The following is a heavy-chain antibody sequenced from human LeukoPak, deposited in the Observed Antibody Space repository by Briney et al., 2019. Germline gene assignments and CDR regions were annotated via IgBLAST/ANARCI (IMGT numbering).Heavy chain of an antibody. D-gene: IGHD3-9*01. CDR1: GGSTRGYY. CDR2: IYSSGST. CDR3: ARGGGLRYFDWLGRFMDV. J-gene: IGHJ6*03. Sequence: ASETLSLTCNVSGGSTRGYYWSWIRQPPGKGLEWIGYIYSSGSTNYNPSLKSRVTISVDTSKNQFSLKLSSVTAADTAVYYCARGGGLRYFDWLGRFMDVWGKGTTVTVSS. V-gene: IGHV4-59*12.